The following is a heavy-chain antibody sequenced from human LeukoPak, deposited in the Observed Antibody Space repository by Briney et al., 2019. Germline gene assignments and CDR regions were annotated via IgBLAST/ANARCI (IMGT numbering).Heavy chain of an antibody. CDR3: ARVRYDYVWGSYRIYFDY. V-gene: IGHV3-48*03. CDR2: ISSSGSTI. Sequence: GGSLRLSCAASGFTFSSYEMNWVRQAPGKGLEWVSYISSSGSTIYYADSVKGRFTISRDNAKNSLYLQMNSLRAEDTAVYYCARVRYDYVWGSYRIYFDYWGQGTLVTVSS. J-gene: IGHJ4*02. D-gene: IGHD3-16*02. CDR1: GFTFSSYE.